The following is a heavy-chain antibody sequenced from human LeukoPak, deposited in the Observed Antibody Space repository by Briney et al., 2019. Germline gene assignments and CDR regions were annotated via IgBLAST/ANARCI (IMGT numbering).Heavy chain of an antibody. CDR2: IYPDDSDT. V-gene: IGHV5-51*01. J-gene: IGHJ5*02. D-gene: IGHD3-10*01. CDR3: ARSGITMVRGVTRPAWFDP. Sequence: GESLKISCRGSGYSFTSYCIVWVRQMPGKGLEWMGIIYPDDSDTRYSPSFQGQVNISADKSITTAYLQWSSLKASDTAMYYCARSGITMVRGVTRPAWFDPWGQGTLVTVSS. CDR1: GYSFTSYC.